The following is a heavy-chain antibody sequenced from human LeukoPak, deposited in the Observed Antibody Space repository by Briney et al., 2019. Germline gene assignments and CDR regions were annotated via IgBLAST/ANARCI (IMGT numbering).Heavy chain of an antibody. J-gene: IGHJ5*02. D-gene: IGHD2-2*01. Sequence: SETLSPTCTVSGGSISSYYWSWIRQSPGKGLEWIGYIYYSGSTNYNPSLKSRVTISVDTSKNQFSLKLSSVTAADTAVYYCARDGGGYCSSTICYVSHWFDPWGQGTLVTVSS. CDR1: GGSISSYY. CDR3: ARDGGGYCSSTICYVSHWFDP. V-gene: IGHV4-59*01. CDR2: IYYSGST.